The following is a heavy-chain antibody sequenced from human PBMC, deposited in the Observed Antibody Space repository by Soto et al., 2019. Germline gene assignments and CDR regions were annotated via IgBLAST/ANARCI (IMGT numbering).Heavy chain of an antibody. CDR3: AIDRVLKSSSLLYYYYYGMDV. CDR2: ISYDGSNK. CDR1: GFTFSSYG. V-gene: IGHV3-30*03. J-gene: IGHJ6*02. D-gene: IGHD6-13*01. Sequence: PGGSLRLSCAASGFTFSSYGMHWVRQAPGKGLEWVAVISYDGSNKYYADSVKGRFTISRDNSKNTLYLRMNSLRAEDTAVYYCAIDRVLKSSSLLYYYYYGMDVWGQGTTVTVSS.